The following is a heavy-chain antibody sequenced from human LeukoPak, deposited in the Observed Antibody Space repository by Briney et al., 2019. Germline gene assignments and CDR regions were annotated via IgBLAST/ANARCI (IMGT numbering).Heavy chain of an antibody. D-gene: IGHD6-13*01. Sequence: SETLSLTCTVSGYSISSGYFWGWIRQPPGKGLEWIGTIYNSGSTYYNASLESRVTISVDTSKNQFSPKLSSVTAADTAVYYCARAYSSSWYFNWFDPWGQGTLVTVSS. CDR1: GYSISSGYF. CDR3: ARAYSSSWYFNWFDP. CDR2: IYNSGST. V-gene: IGHV4-38-2*02. J-gene: IGHJ5*02.